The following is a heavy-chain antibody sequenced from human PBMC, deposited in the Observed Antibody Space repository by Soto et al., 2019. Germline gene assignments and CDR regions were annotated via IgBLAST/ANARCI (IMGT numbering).Heavy chain of an antibody. CDR3: ARDLTIVPATHPRLENYGMDV. J-gene: IGHJ6*02. CDR1: GYSFTSYG. V-gene: IGHV1-18*01. D-gene: IGHD2-2*01. CDR2: ISPYNGHT. Sequence: SVKVSCKASGYSFTSYGISWVRRAPGQGLEWMGWISPYNGHTQFVERFQGRVTMTTDTSTKTAYMELRNLRSDDTAHYYCARDLTIVPATHPRLENYGMDVWGQGTTVTVSS.